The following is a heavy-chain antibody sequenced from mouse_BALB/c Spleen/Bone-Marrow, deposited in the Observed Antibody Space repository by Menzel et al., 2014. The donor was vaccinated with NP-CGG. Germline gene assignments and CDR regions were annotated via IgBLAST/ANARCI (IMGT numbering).Heavy chain of an antibody. J-gene: IGHJ2*01. CDR3: SRNSNYSFAI. Sequence: EVQLVESGGALVKPGGSLKLSCAASGFTFSDYAMSWVRQSPEKRLEWVAEISNGGNYTYYPDTVTGRFTISRDNAKNTLYLEMSSLRSEDTAMYYCSRNSNYSFAIWGQGTTLTVSS. V-gene: IGHV5-9-4*01. D-gene: IGHD2-5*01. CDR1: GFTFSDYA. CDR2: ISNGGNYT.